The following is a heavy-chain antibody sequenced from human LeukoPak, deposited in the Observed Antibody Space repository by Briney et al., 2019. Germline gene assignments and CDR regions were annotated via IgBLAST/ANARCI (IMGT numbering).Heavy chain of an antibody. J-gene: IGHJ3*02. CDR2: INSDGSST. Sequence: GGSLRLSCAASGFTFSSYWMHWVRQAPGKGLVWVSRINSDGSSTSYADSVKGRFTISRDNAKNSVYLQLNSLRVEDTAVYYCVRDSNPEGFDIWGQGTMVTVSS. CDR1: GFTFSSYW. V-gene: IGHV3-74*01. CDR3: VRDSNPEGFDI.